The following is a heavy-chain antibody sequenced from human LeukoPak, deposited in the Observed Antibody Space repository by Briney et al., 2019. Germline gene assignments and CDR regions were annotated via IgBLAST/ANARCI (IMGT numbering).Heavy chain of an antibody. CDR1: GFSFSSYE. J-gene: IGHJ4*02. CDR2: ISSSSSYI. D-gene: IGHD1-20*01. V-gene: IGHV3-21*01. Sequence: GGSLRLSCAASGFSFSSYEMNWVRQAPGKGLEWVSLISSSSSYIFYADSVKGRFTISRDNAKKSLYLQMNSLRAEDTAVYYCARPLSGTTDFDYWGQGTLVTVSS. CDR3: ARPLSGTTDFDY.